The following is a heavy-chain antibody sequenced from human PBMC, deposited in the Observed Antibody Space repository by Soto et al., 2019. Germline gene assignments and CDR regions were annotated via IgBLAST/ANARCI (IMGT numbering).Heavy chain of an antibody. V-gene: IGHV3-66*01. J-gene: IGHJ4*02. Sequence: GGSLRLSCAASGFTVSSNYMSWVRQAPGKGLEWVSVIYSGGSTYYADSVKGRFTISRDNSKNTLYLQMNSLRAEDTAEYYCARGANIVATTPFDYWGQGTLVTVSS. CDR2: IYSGGST. D-gene: IGHD5-12*01. CDR3: ARGANIVATTPFDY. CDR1: GFTVSSNY.